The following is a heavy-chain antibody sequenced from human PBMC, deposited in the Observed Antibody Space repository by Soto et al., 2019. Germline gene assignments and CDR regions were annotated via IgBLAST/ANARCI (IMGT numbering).Heavy chain of an antibody. CDR3: ARGAGGYPPPPEYFQH. Sequence: QVQLVQSGAEVKKPGSSVKVSCKASGGTFSSYAISWVRQAPGQGLEWMGGIIPIFGTANYAQKVQGRVTITADESTSTAYMELSSLRSEDTAVYYCARGAGGYPPPPEYFQHWGQGTLVTVSS. J-gene: IGHJ1*01. CDR2: IIPIFGTA. CDR1: GGTFSSYA. V-gene: IGHV1-69*01. D-gene: IGHD3-22*01.